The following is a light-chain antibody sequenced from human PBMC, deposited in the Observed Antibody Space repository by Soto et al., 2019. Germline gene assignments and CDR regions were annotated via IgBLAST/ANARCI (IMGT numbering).Light chain of an antibody. Sequence: QSVLTQPPSVSGAPGQRVTISCTGRSSNIGAGYDVHWYQQLPETAPKLLIYGNSNRPSGVPDRFSGSKSGTSASLAITGLQAEDEADYYCQSYDSSLSVVFGGGTQLTVL. CDR2: GNS. CDR3: QSYDSSLSVV. J-gene: IGLJ2*01. V-gene: IGLV1-40*01. CDR1: SSNIGAGYD.